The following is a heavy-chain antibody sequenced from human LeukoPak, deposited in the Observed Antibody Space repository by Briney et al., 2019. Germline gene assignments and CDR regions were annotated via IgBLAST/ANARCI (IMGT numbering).Heavy chain of an antibody. V-gene: IGHV4-59*12. CDR1: GGSISSYY. Sequence: PSETLSLTCTVSGGSISSYYWSWIRQPPGKGLEWIGYIYYSGSTYYNPSLKSRVTISVDTSKNQFSLKLSSVTAADTAVYYCARGDSSSSELWGQGTLVTVSS. D-gene: IGHD6-6*01. J-gene: IGHJ4*02. CDR2: IYYSGST. CDR3: ARGDSSSSEL.